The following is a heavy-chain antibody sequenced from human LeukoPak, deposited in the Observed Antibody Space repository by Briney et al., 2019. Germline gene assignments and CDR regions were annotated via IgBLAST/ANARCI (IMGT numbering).Heavy chain of an antibody. V-gene: IGHV3-23*01. Sequence: GGSLRLSCAASGFTFNNYAMSWVRQAPGKGLEWVSVISGSGGSTDYADSVKGWLSISRDNSKNMAFLQMNSLRAEDTAVYYCAKERGSLLAARRCFEYWGQGTLVTVST. D-gene: IGHD6-6*01. J-gene: IGHJ4*02. CDR2: ISGSGGST. CDR1: GFTFNNYA. CDR3: AKERGSLLAARRCFEY.